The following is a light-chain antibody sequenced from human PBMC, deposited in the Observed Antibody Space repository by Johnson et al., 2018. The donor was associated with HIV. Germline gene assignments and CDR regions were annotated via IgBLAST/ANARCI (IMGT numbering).Light chain of an antibody. CDR3: GTWDSRLSAAPYV. J-gene: IGLJ1*01. V-gene: IGLV1-51*01. Sequence: QSILTQPPSVSAAPGQKVTISCSGSNSNIGNNYVSWYQQLPGTAPKLLIYGNDKRPSGIPDRFSGSKSGPSATLGITGLHPGDDADYYCGTWDSRLSAAPYVFGTGTKVTVL. CDR1: NSNIGNNY. CDR2: GND.